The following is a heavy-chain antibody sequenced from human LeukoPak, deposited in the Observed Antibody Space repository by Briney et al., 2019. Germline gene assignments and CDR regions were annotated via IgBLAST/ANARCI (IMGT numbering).Heavy chain of an antibody. CDR2: IYPGDSDT. V-gene: IGHV5-51*01. CDR1: GYSFTSYW. CDR3: ARGVDSGSTRTYYYYYMDV. Sequence: GESLKISCKGSGYSFTSYWIGWVRQMPGKGLEWMGIIYPGDSDTRYSPSFQGQVTISADKSISTAYLQWSSLKASDTAMYYCARGVDSGSTRTYYYYYMDVWGKGTTVTVSS. D-gene: IGHD1-26*01. J-gene: IGHJ6*03.